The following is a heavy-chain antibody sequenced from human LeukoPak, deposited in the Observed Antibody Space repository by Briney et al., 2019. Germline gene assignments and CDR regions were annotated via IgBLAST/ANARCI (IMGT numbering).Heavy chain of an antibody. CDR2: IRSSSSYI. D-gene: IGHD6-19*01. CDR1: GFTFSSFT. CDR3: ARDRYTSGCAHFDY. V-gene: IGHV3-21*01. Sequence: GGSLRLSCAASGFTFSSFTMNWVRQAPGKGLEWVSSIRSSSSYIYYADSVKGRFTISRDNAKNSLYLQMNSLRAEDTAVYYCARDRYTSGCAHFDYWGQGTLVTVSS. J-gene: IGHJ4*02.